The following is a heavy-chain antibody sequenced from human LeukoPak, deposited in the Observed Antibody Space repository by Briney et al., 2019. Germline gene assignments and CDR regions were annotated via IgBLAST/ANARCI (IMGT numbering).Heavy chain of an antibody. CDR1: GGTFSFYT. D-gene: IGHD3-16*02. CDR2: IVPKFGST. V-gene: IGHV1-69*05. CDR3: ARDNLAPSGVKYFHL. J-gene: IGHJ1*01. Sequence: ASVKVSCKASGGTFSFYTLNWVRQAPAQGLEWMGGIVPKFGSTNYAQKFHDRLSITTDESTTTAYMELSSLRSEDTALYYCARDNLAPSGVKYFHLWGPGTLVTVSS.